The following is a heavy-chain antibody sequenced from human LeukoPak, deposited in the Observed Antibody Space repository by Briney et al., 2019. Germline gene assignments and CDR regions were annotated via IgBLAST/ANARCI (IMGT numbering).Heavy chain of an antibody. V-gene: IGHV3-11*06. J-gene: IGHJ3*01. CDR2: ISGDGSYT. CDR3: ARDGYTSGWFF. CDR1: GFRFSDYY. D-gene: IGHD6-19*01. Sequence: GGSLRFSCAASGFRFSDYYMTWIRQAPGKGLEWVSYISGDGSYTNYADSVKGRFTISRDNAKNSLYLQVDSLRAEDTAVYYCARDGYTSGWFFWGQGTMVTVSS.